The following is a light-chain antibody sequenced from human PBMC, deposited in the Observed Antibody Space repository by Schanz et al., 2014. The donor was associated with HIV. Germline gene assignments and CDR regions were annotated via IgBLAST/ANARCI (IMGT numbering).Light chain of an antibody. CDR2: DAS. Sequence: EVVLTQSPVTLSLSPGERATLSCRASQSVSSHLAWYQQKPGQGPRLLIYDASNRASGIPARFSGSGSGTDFTLTISRLEPEDFAVYYCQQYGSSPWTFGQGTKVEIK. CDR3: QQYGSSPWT. J-gene: IGKJ1*01. V-gene: IGKV3-20*01. CDR1: QSVSSH.